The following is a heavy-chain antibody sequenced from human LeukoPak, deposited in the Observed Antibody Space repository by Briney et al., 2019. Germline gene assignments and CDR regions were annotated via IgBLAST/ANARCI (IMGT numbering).Heavy chain of an antibody. CDR2: IYSGGST. CDR3: ARELWFGESPANYYYYGMDV. J-gene: IGHJ6*02. CDR1: GFTVSSNY. Sequence: GGSLRLSCAASGFTVSSNYMSWVRQAPGKGLEWVSVIYSGGSTSYADSVKGRFTISRDNSKNTLYLQMNSLRAEDTAVYYCARELWFGESPANYYYYGMDVWGQGTTVTVSS. D-gene: IGHD3-10*01. V-gene: IGHV3-53*01.